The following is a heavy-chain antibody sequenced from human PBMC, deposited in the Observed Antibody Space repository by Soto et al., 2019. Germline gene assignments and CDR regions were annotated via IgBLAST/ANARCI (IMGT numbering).Heavy chain of an antibody. CDR2: IKQDGSEK. V-gene: IGHV3-7*01. Sequence: GGSLRLSCAASGFTFSSYWMSWVRQAPGKGLEWVANIKQDGSEKYYVDSVKGRFTISRDNAKNSLYLQMNSLRAEDTAVYYCARVMDYIWGSYRSYYLDYWGQGTRVTGSS. J-gene: IGHJ4*02. D-gene: IGHD3-16*02. CDR3: ARVMDYIWGSYRSYYLDY. CDR1: GFTFSSYW.